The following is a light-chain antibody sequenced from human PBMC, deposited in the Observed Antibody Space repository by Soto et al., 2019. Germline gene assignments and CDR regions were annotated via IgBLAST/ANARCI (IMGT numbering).Light chain of an antibody. CDR1: QSVSSY. CDR2: DAS. J-gene: IGKJ4*01. Sequence: PWEIATLSCRASQSVSSYLAWYQQKPGQAPRLLIYDASSRATGIPDRFSGSGSGTDFTLTISRLEPEDFAVYYCQQYGNSPLTFGGGTKVDIK. CDR3: QQYGNSPLT. V-gene: IGKV3-20*01.